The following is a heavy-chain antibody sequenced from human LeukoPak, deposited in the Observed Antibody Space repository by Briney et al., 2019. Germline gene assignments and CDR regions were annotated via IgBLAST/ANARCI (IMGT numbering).Heavy chain of an antibody. V-gene: IGHV4-59*08. CDR2: IYYSGST. Sequence: SETLPLTCTISGGSINSSYWSWIRQPPGQRLEWIGYIYYSGSTDYNPSLKSRVTISVGTSKNQFSLKLSSVTAADTAVYYCARYYYDSSGYPYFYGMDVWGQGTTVTVSS. D-gene: IGHD3-22*01. J-gene: IGHJ6*02. CDR1: GGSINSSY. CDR3: ARYYYDSSGYPYFYGMDV.